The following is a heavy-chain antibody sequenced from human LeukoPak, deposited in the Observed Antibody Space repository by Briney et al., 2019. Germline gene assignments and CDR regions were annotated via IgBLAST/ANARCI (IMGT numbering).Heavy chain of an antibody. D-gene: IGHD6-19*01. Sequence: PSETLSLTCTVSSGSFRTYYWSWIRQPPGKGLEWIGYIFYNEGASYNPSLKSRVTISVDTSKNQFSLKLSSVTAADTAVYYCARKTVAGIDYWGQGTLVTVSS. CDR1: SGSFRTYY. CDR3: ARKTVAGIDY. V-gene: IGHV4-59*01. J-gene: IGHJ4*02. CDR2: IFYNEGA.